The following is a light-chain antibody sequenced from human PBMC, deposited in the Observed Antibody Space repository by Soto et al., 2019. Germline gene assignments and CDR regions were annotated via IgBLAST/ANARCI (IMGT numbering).Light chain of an antibody. CDR2: DVS. CDR1: QNISSY. J-gene: IGKJ1*01. V-gene: IGKV3-11*01. CDR3: QQRSNWPRT. Sequence: EIVMTQSPPTLSVSPGERATLSCRASQNISSYLIWYQQKPGQAPRLLMYDVSNRATGIPARFSGSGSGTDFTLTISSLEPEDLAVYYCQQRSNWPRTFGQGTKV.